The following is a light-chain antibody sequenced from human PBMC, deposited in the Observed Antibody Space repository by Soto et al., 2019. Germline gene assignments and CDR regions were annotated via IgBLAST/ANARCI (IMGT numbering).Light chain of an antibody. CDR1: QGISTY. V-gene: IGKV1-9*01. J-gene: IGKJ2*01. Sequence: DIQLTQSPSFLSASIGDRVTITCRASQGISTYLAWYQQEPGKAPNLLIYGASTLRGGVPSRFSGSGSGTEFTLTISSLQPEDSGTYYCQQLNSYWYTFGQGTKLV. CDR3: QQLNSYWYT. CDR2: GAS.